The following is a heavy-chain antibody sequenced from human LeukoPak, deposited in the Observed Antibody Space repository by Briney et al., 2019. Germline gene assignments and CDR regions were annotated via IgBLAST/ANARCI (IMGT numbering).Heavy chain of an antibody. D-gene: IGHD2-2*02. CDR3: ASLCSSTSCYINDY. CDR2: INHSGST. CDR1: GGSSSGYY. Sequence: SETLSLTCAVYGGSSSGYYWSWIRQPPGKGLEWIGEINHSGSTNYNPSLKSRVSISVDTSKNQFSLKLSSVTAADTAVYYCASLCSSTSCYINDYWGQGTLVTVSS. V-gene: IGHV4-34*01. J-gene: IGHJ4*02.